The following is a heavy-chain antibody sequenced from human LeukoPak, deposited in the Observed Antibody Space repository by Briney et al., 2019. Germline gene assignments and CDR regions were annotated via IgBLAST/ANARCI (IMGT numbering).Heavy chain of an antibody. J-gene: IGHJ5*02. CDR1: GGSFSGYY. CDR3: ATLIGVVPAAKGEWFDP. V-gene: IGHV4-34*01. D-gene: IGHD2-2*01. Sequence: SETLSLTCAVYGGSFSGYYWSWIRQPPGKGLEWIGEINHSGSTNYNPSLKSRVTISVDTSKNQFSLKLSSVTAADTAVYYRATLIGVVPAAKGEWFDPWGQGTLVTVSS. CDR2: INHSGST.